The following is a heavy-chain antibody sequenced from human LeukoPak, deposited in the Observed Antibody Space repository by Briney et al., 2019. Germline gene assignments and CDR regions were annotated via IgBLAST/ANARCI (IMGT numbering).Heavy chain of an antibody. D-gene: IGHD3-22*01. V-gene: IGHV3-23*01. CDR2: ISDSGGRT. CDR3: AKRGVVIRVILVGFHKAAYYFDS. J-gene: IGHJ4*02. Sequence: PGGSLRLSCAVSGITLSNYGMSWVRQAPGKGLEWVASISDSGGRTNYADSVKGRFTISRDNPKNTLYLQMNSLRAEDTAVYFCAKRGVVIRVILVGFHKAAYYFDSWGQGALVTVSS. CDR1: GITLSNYG.